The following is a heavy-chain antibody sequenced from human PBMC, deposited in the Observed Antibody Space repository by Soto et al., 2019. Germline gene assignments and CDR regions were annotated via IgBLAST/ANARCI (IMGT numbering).Heavy chain of an antibody. CDR2: IYFSGNS. V-gene: IGHV4-39*01. J-gene: IGHJ3*01. CDR1: GGSITSTSHY. CDR3: ARLSTLTEMFITKGDVFDV. Sequence: QMLLRESGPGLVKPSETLSLTCSVSGGSITSTSHYWGWVRRPPGSGLQWIGSIYFSGNSYYNPDLGGGFTLAVDTSKNQFSLELNSVTAADTAIYSCARLSTLTEMFITKGDVFDVWGQGALVTVSS. D-gene: IGHD3-22*01.